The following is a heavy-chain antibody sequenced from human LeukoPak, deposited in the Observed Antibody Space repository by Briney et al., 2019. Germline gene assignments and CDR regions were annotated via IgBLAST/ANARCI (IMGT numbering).Heavy chain of an antibody. CDR1: GFTFDDYA. V-gene: IGHV3-9*01. J-gene: IGHJ6*02. Sequence: PGRSLRLSCAASGFTFDDYAMHWVRQAPGKGLEWVSGISWNSGSIGYADSVKGRFTISRDNAKNSLYLQMNSLRAEDTAVYYCAKEGYGMDVWGQGTTVTVSS. CDR3: AKEGYGMDV. CDR2: ISWNSGSI.